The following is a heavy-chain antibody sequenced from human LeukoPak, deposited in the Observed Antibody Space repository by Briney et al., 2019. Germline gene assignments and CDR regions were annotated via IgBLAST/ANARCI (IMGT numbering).Heavy chain of an antibody. CDR1: GFTFSSYW. CDR2: IKQDGSEK. V-gene: IGHV3-7*01. D-gene: IGHD5-18*01. Sequence: PGGSLRLSCAASGFTFSSYWMSWVRQAPGKGLEWVANIKQDGSEKYYVDSVKGRFTISRDNAKNSLYLQMNSLRAEDTAVYYCARANNAMVTRLSFGGYSGYLDYWGQGTLVTVSS. CDR3: ARANNAMVTRLSFGGYSGYLDY. J-gene: IGHJ4*02.